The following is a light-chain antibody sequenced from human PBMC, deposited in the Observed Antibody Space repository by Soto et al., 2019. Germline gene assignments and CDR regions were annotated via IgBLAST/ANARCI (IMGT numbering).Light chain of an antibody. CDR1: SSDVGGYDF. J-gene: IGLJ1*01. CDR2: DVN. CDR3: CSYAGRSAPYV. V-gene: IGLV2-14*01. Sequence: QSVLTPPTSVSGSPGQSIPISCTGTSSDVGGYDFVSWFQQEPGKAPKLMIYDVNYRPSGISPRFSGSKSGNTASLTISGLQPEDEADYYCCSYAGRSAPYVFGPGTKVTVL.